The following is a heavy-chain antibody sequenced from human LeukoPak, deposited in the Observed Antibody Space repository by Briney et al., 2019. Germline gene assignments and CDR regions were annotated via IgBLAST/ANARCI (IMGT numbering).Heavy chain of an antibody. V-gene: IGHV3-21*01. Sequence: PGGSLRLSCAASGFTFSSYTMNWVRQAPGKGLEWGSSITSSSSHIYYADSVKGRFTISRDNAKNSLFLQMNSLRAEDTAVYYCARLRGYYFDYWGQGTLVTVSS. CDR3: ARLRGYYFDY. CDR1: GFTFSSYT. J-gene: IGHJ4*02. D-gene: IGHD3-22*01. CDR2: ITSSSSHI.